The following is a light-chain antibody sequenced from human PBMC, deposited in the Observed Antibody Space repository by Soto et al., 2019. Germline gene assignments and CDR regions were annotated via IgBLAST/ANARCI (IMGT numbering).Light chain of an antibody. V-gene: IGKV3-15*01. CDR3: QQYNNWPQT. CDR2: GAS. Sequence: EIVMTQSPVTLSVSPGERATLSCRASQSVSSKLAWYQQKPGQAPRLRIYGASTRAPGIPARFSGSGSGTEFTLSISSLQSEDFAVYYCQQYNNWPQTFGQGTKLEIK. CDR1: QSVSSK. J-gene: IGKJ2*01.